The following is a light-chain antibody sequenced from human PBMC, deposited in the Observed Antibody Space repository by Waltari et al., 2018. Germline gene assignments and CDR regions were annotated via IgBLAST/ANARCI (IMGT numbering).Light chain of an antibody. V-gene: IGLV1-40*01. Sequence: QSVLTQPPSVSGAPGQRVTISCTGSGSNIGQGHDVHWYQQLPRAAPKLLIYGSTSRPLGVPARFFGSTSGTSASLAITGLQAEDEADYYCQSYDTSLSVVFGGGTKLTVL. CDR3: QSYDTSLSVV. CDR1: GSNIGQGHD. CDR2: GST. J-gene: IGLJ3*02.